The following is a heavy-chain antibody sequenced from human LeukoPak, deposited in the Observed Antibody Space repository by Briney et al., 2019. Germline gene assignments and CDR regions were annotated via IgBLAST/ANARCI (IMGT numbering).Heavy chain of an antibody. CDR1: GFTFGTYT. J-gene: IGHJ4*02. Sequence: GGSLRLSYAASGFTFGTYTMYWVRHPPGKRLEWVSIIGSSGGGIHYADSVKGRFTISRDNSKNALYLQMNSLRVEDTAVYYCAIDPNWGTHSWGQGVLVTVSS. CDR3: AIDPNWGTHS. D-gene: IGHD7-27*01. CDR2: IGSSGGGI. V-gene: IGHV3-23*01.